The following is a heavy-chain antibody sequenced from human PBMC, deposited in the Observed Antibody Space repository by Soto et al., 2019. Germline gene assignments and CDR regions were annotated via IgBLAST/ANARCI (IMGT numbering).Heavy chain of an antibody. J-gene: IGHJ4*02. V-gene: IGHV1-24*01. CDR3: ATDLHSSSWYQRH. D-gene: IGHD6-13*01. Sequence: GASVKVSCKVSGYTLTELSMHWVRQAPGKGLEWMGGFDPEDGETIYAQKFQGRVTVTEDTSTDTAYMELSSLRSEDTAVCYCATDLHSSSWYQRHWGQGALVTVSS. CDR2: FDPEDGET. CDR1: GYTLTELS.